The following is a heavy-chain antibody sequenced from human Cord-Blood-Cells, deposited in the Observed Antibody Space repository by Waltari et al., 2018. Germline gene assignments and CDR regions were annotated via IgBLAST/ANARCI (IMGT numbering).Heavy chain of an antibody. CDR2: IRSKANRYAT. V-gene: IGHV3-73*02. Sequence: EVQLVESGGGLVQPGGSLKLSCAASGFTFSGSAMHWVRQASGKGLEWVGRIRSKANRYATAYAASVKGRFTISRDDSKNTAYLQMNSLKTEDTAVYYCTRPRQTYYYYYMDVWGKGTTVTVSS. CDR3: TRPRQTYYYYYMDV. J-gene: IGHJ6*03. CDR1: GFTFSGSA.